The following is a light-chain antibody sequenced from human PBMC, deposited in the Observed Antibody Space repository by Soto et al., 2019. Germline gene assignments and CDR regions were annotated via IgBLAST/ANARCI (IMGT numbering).Light chain of an antibody. CDR3: QQYNNWPGT. J-gene: IGKJ1*01. V-gene: IGKV3-11*01. CDR1: QSVSSY. CDR2: DAS. Sequence: EIVLTQSPATLSLSPGERATLSCRASQSVSSYLAWYQQKPGQAPRLLIYDASNRATGIPARFSGSGSGTEFTLTISSLQSEDFAVYYCQQYNNWPGTFGQGTKVEIK.